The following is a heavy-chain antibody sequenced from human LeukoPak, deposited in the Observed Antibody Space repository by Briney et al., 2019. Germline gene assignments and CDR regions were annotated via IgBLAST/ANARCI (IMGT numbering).Heavy chain of an antibody. J-gene: IGHJ6*04. Sequence: ASVKVSCKASGYTFTGYYMHWVRQAPGQGLEWMGWISAYNGNTNYAQKLQGRVTMTTDTSTSTAYMELRSLRSDDTAIYYCARAYSGYDGMDVWGKGTTVTISS. CDR1: GYTFTGYY. D-gene: IGHD1-26*01. V-gene: IGHV1-18*04. CDR2: ISAYNGNT. CDR3: ARAYSGYDGMDV.